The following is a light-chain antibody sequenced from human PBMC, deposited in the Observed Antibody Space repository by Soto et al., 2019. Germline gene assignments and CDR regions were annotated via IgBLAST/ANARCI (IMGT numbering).Light chain of an antibody. Sequence: VLTQPPSASGTPGQRVTLSCSGSSSNIGSNYVYWYQQLPGTVPQLLIYRNSERPSGVPDRFSGSKSGTSASLAISGLRSEDEADYYCAAWDDSLSGVVFGGGTKLTVL. V-gene: IGLV1-47*01. CDR1: SSNIGSNY. J-gene: IGLJ2*01. CDR3: AAWDDSLSGVV. CDR2: RNS.